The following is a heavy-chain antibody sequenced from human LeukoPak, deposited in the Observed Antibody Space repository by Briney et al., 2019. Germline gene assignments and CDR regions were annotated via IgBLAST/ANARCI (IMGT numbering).Heavy chain of an antibody. J-gene: IGHJ4*02. D-gene: IGHD5-12*01. CDR2: MNPNSGNT. V-gene: IGHV1-8*03. Sequence: ASVKVSCKASGYTFTSYDINWVRQATGQGLEWMGWMNPNSGNTGYAQKFQGRVTITRNTSISTAYMELSSLRSEDTAVYYCTRGGYDDGHFDYWGQGTLVTVSS. CDR1: GYTFTSYD. CDR3: TRGGYDDGHFDY.